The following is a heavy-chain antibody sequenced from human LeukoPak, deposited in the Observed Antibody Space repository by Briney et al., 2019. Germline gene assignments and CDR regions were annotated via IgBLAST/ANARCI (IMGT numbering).Heavy chain of an antibody. D-gene: IGHD6-19*01. CDR1: GFSLSSNGVG. Sequence: ESGPTLVRPTQTFTLACTLSGFSLSSNGVGVAWIRQPPGKALEWLALISWDDYKRSNPFLRSRPSITKDTSKIQVVLTMTNMDPVDTGTYYCAHSGYNSGFYFHFWGQGTLVTVSS. CDR3: AHSGYNSGFYFHF. J-gene: IGHJ4*02. CDR2: ISWDDYK. V-gene: IGHV2-5*02.